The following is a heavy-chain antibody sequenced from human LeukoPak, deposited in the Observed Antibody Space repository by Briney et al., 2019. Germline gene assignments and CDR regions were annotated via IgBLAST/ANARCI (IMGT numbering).Heavy chain of an antibody. V-gene: IGHV4-39*02. D-gene: IGHD3-3*01. CDR3: ARDFWSGYSDY. Sequence: KPSETLSLTCTVSGGSISSSSYYWGWIRQPPGKGLEWIGSIYYSGSTYYNPSLKSRVTISIDTSKNQFSLKLSSVTAADTAVYYCARDFWSGYSDYWGQGTLVTVSS. CDR1: GGSISSSSYY. J-gene: IGHJ4*02. CDR2: IYYSGST.